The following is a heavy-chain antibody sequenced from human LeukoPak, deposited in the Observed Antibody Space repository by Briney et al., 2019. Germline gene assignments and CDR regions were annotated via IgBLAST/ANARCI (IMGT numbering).Heavy chain of an antibody. Sequence: SETLSLTCTVSGGSISSSSYYWSWIRQPAGKGLEWIGRIYTSGSTNYNPSLKSRVTMSVDTSKNQFSLKLSSVTAADTAVYYCARVAAAAFDPWGQGTLVTVSS. CDR2: IYTSGST. V-gene: IGHV4-61*02. CDR1: GGSISSSSYY. D-gene: IGHD6-13*01. J-gene: IGHJ5*02. CDR3: ARVAAAAFDP.